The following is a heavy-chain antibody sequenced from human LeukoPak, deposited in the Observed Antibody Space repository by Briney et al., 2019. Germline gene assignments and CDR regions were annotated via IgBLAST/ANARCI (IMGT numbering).Heavy chain of an antibody. V-gene: IGHV1-2*02. Sequence: ASVKVSCKASGYTFTDYYIHWVRQAPGQGLEWMAWINPNSGGTKYAQNFQGRVTMTRDTSISTAYMELSRLRSDDTAVYYCARDRSSNHDYYYYMDGWGKGTTVTVSS. J-gene: IGHJ6*03. CDR3: ARDRSSNHDYYYYMDG. CDR1: GYTFTDYY. D-gene: IGHD6-13*01. CDR2: INPNSGGT.